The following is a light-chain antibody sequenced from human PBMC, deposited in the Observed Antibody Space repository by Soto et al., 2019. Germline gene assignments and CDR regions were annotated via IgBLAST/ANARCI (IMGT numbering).Light chain of an antibody. J-gene: IGKJ1*01. Sequence: DIQMTQSPSSLSASVGDKVTITCRASQGIDNYLAWYQQKPGKVPKLLIYAASILQSGVPSRFGGSGSGTDFTLSISNLRPEDVATYYCQKYNRAPSTFGQGTKVEI. CDR3: QKYNRAPST. V-gene: IGKV1-27*01. CDR2: AAS. CDR1: QGIDNY.